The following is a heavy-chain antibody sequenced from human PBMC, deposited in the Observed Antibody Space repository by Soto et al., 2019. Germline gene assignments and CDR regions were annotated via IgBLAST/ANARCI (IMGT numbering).Heavy chain of an antibody. CDR2: ISSSGSTI. CDR1: GFTFSDYY. D-gene: IGHD3-22*01. V-gene: IGHV3-11*01. CDR3: ARDRDYYDSSGYYSNAFDI. Sequence: VGSLRLSCAASGFTFSDYYMSWIRQAPGKGLEWVSYISSSGSTIYYADSVKGRFTISRDNAKNSLYLQMNSLRAEDTAVYYCARDRDYYDSSGYYSNAFDIWGQGTMVTVSS. J-gene: IGHJ3*02.